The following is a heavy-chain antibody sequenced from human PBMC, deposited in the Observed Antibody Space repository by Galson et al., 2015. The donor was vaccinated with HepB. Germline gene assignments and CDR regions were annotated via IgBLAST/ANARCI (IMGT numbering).Heavy chain of an antibody. V-gene: IGHV7-4-1*02. D-gene: IGHD4-17*01. J-gene: IGHJ4*02. CDR1: GYTFTSYA. Sequence: SVKVSCKAPGYTFTSYAMNWVRQAPGQGLEWMGWINTNTGNPTYAQGFTGRFVFSLDTSVNTAYLQISSLKAEDTAVYYCAREFFGVTTADRDYWGQGTLVTVSS. CDR3: AREFFGVTTADRDY. CDR2: INTNTGNP.